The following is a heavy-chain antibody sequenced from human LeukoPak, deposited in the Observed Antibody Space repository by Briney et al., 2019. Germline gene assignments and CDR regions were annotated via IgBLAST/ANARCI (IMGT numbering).Heavy chain of an antibody. CDR3: ARHPPSRGRSGYRSGGSCGWFDP. V-gene: IGHV4-39*01. D-gene: IGHD2-15*01. J-gene: IGHJ5*02. CDR1: GASISSSGCY. Sequence: PSETLSLTCTVSGASISSSGCYWGWIRQPPGKGLEWIGNIYYSGNTYYNPSLKSRVTISVDTSENQFSLRLSSVTAADTAVYYCARHPPSRGRSGYRSGGSCGWFDPWGQGALVTVSS. CDR2: IYYSGNT.